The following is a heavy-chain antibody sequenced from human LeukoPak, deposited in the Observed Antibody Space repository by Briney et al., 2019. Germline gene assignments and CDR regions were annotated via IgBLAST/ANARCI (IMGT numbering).Heavy chain of an antibody. CDR1: GGSISSYY. CDR2: IYYSVST. J-gene: IGHJ4*02. D-gene: IGHD6-13*01. Sequence: SETLSLTCTVSGGSISSYYWSWVRQPPGQGLEWNGYIYYSVSTNNNPSLKGRVTISVDTSKNQFPLKLSSVTAADAAVYYCARAGGSWFPTIDYGGQGTLVTVSA. V-gene: IGHV4-59*01. CDR3: ARAGGSWFPTIDY.